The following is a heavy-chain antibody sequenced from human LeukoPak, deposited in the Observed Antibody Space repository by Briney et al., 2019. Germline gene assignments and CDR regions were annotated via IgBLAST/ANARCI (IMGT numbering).Heavy chain of an antibody. CDR3: GGETTTHVPYGMDF. D-gene: IGHD1-14*01. CDR2: IYYSGST. CDR1: GGSISSYY. J-gene: IGHJ6*04. Sequence: SETLSLTCTVSGGSISSYYWSWIRQPPGKGLEWIGYIYYSGSTNYNPSLKSRVTISVDTSKNQFSLKLSSVTAADTAVYYCGGETTTHVPYGMDFGAKGTRAPVP. V-gene: IGHV4-59*01.